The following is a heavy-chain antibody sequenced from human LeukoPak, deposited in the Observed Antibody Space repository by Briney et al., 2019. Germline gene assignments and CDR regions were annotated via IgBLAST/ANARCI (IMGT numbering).Heavy chain of an antibody. J-gene: IGHJ4*02. Sequence: PGGSLRLSCAASGFVFSSYWMSWVRQAPGKGLEWVANIEQAGSERNYVDSVRGRFTISRDNAKNSLYLQMNSLSAEDTAVYYCATSRSFDYWGQGTLVTVSS. CDR3: ATSRSFDY. CDR2: IEQAGSER. CDR1: GFVFSSYW. V-gene: IGHV3-7*01.